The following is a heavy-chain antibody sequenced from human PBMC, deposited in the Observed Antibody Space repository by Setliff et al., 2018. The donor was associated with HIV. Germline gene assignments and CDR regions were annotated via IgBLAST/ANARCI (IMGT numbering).Heavy chain of an antibody. V-gene: IGHV4-39*07. CDR2: IYYSGST. J-gene: IGHJ4*02. CDR3: ARDGPQTYGDYERYYFDY. Sequence: SETLSLTCTVSGDPMSSTSYYWGWIRQSPGKGLEWIWSIYYSGSTQYNPSLKSRVTISVDTSKNQFYLKLSSVTAADTAVYYCARDGPQTYGDYERYYFDYWGQGTLVTVSS. D-gene: IGHD4-17*01. CDR1: GDPMSSTSYY.